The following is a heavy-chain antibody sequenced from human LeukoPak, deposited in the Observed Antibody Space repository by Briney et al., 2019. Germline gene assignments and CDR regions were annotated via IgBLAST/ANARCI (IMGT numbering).Heavy chain of an antibody. CDR1: GFTFSTYS. D-gene: IGHD5-12*01. CDR2: ISDSGAM. V-gene: IGHV3-48*01. Sequence: GGSLRLSCAASGFTFSTYSMKWVRQAPGKGLEWVSYISDSGAMYYADSVGGRFTISRENAQNSLFLQMNSLRAEDTAVYYCARDGGYRGYDADCWGQGTLVTVSS. J-gene: IGHJ4*02. CDR3: ARDGGYRGYDADC.